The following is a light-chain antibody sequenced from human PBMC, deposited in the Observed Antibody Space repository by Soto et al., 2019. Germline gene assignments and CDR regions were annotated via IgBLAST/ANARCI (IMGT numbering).Light chain of an antibody. CDR2: RNN. J-gene: IGLJ3*02. CDR3: AAWDDSLSGSWV. CDR1: SSNIGSNY. Sequence: QPVLTQPPSASGTPGQRVTISCSGSSSNIGSNYVYWYQQLPGTAPKLLIYRNNQRPSRVPDRFSGSKSGTSASLAISGLRSEDEADYYCAAWDDSLSGSWVFGGGTKLTVL. V-gene: IGLV1-47*01.